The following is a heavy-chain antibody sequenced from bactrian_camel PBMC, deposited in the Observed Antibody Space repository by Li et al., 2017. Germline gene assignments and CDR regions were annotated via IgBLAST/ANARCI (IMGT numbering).Heavy chain of an antibody. Sequence: VQLVEPGGGLVRPGGSLRLSCVASRFSFSNYYMSWVRQAPGKGPEWVAGIDWDGKDVHYPDSMRGRFFISRDNSKRTLWLQMNNLKSEDTARYYCNSRFGTDDSLYDYWGQGTQVTVS. V-gene: IGHV3S6*01. CDR2: IDWDGKDV. D-gene: IGHD1*01. CDR1: RFSFSNYY. CDR3: NSRFGTDDSLYDY. J-gene: IGHJ4*01.